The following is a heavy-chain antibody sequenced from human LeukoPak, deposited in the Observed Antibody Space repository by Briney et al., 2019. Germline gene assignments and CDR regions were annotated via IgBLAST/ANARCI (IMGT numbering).Heavy chain of an antibody. D-gene: IGHD2-2*01. CDR3: ARGQRTAGCSSTSCYSSCFDY. Sequence: SETLSLTCAVYGGSFSGYYWSWIRQPPGKGLEWIGEINHSGSTSYNPSLKSRVTISVDTSKNQFSLKLSSVTAADTAVYYCARGQRTAGCSSTSCYSSCFDYWGQGTLVTVSS. CDR1: GGSFSGYY. V-gene: IGHV4-34*01. CDR2: INHSGST. J-gene: IGHJ4*02.